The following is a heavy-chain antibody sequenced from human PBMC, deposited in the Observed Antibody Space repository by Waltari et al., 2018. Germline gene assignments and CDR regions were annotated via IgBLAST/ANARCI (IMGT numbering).Heavy chain of an antibody. Sequence: QVQLVQSGAEVGKPGSSVKGACKASGGTFSSYAISWVRQAPGQGLVWMGRIIPVFGTASYAQKFQGRVTITADKSTSTAYMELSSLRSEDRAVYYCARDRIFVVVIPDDYWGQGTLVAVSP. CDR2: IIPVFGTA. D-gene: IGHD3-3*02. CDR1: GGTFSSYA. J-gene: IGHJ4*02. V-gene: IGHV1-69*13. CDR3: ARDRIFVVVIPDDY.